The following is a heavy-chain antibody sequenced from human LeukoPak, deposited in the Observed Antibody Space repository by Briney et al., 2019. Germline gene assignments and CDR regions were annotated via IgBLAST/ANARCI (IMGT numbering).Heavy chain of an antibody. J-gene: IGHJ4*02. V-gene: IGHV3-30-3*01. CDR3: AKDRGRYRY. Sequence: GGSLRLSCAASGFTFRNYAMHWVRQAPGKGLEWMAIISYDGSDKYYADSVKGRFTISRDNSKNTLHLQMNSLRAEDTAVYYCAKDRGRYRYWGQGTLVTVSS. CDR1: GFTFRNYA. D-gene: IGHD3-10*01. CDR2: ISYDGSDK.